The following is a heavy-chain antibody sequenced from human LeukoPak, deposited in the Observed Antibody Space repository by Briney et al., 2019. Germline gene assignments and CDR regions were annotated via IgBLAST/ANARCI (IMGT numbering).Heavy chain of an antibody. CDR3: ARAGYYDFWSGYSSDAFDI. Sequence: SETLSLTCTVSGGSISSSYYYWGWIRQPPGKGLEWIGSIYYSGSTNYNPSLKSRVTISVDTSKNQFSLKLSSVTAADTAVYYCARAGYYDFWSGYSSDAFDIWGQGTMVTVSS. D-gene: IGHD3-3*01. V-gene: IGHV4-39*07. CDR1: GGSISSSYYY. CDR2: IYYSGST. J-gene: IGHJ3*02.